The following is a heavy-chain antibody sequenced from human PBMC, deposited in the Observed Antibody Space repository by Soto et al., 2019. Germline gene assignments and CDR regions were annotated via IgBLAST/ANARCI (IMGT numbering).Heavy chain of an antibody. V-gene: IGHV1-69*01. Sequence: QVQLVQSGAEVRKSGFSVKVSCKAAGGTFSDYALSWVRQAPGQGLEWMGGIIPMFATTNYAQKFQGRVTITADDSATTAHMELSSLKSEDTAVYYCARGRGIGFSSTWNIYWYYNMDVWGQGTTVTVSS. J-gene: IGHJ6*02. CDR2: IIPMFATT. D-gene: IGHD6-13*01. CDR1: GGTFSDYA. CDR3: ARGRGIGFSSTWNIYWYYNMDV.